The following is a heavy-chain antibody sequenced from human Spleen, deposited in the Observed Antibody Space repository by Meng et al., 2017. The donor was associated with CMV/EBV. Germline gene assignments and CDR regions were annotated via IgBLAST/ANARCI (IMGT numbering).Heavy chain of an antibody. J-gene: IGHJ4*02. V-gene: IGHV3-74*01. CDR3: AKVDSGSWYRGFFDY. D-gene: IGHD6-13*01. CDR1: GFTFSSHA. CDR2: INSDGSST. Sequence: GGSLRLSCAASGFTFSSHAMHWVRQAPGKGLVWVSRINSDGSSTSYADSVKGRFTISRDNAKNTLYLQMNSLRAEDTAVYYCAKVDSGSWYRGFFDYWGQGTLVTVSS.